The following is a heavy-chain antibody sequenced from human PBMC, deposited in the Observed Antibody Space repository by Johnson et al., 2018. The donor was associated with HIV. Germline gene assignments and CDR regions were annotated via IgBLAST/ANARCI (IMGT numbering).Heavy chain of an antibody. CDR1: GFTFSSYA. CDR3: ARRTVVTPGAFDI. J-gene: IGHJ3*02. D-gene: IGHD4-23*01. CDR2: ISGSGGST. V-gene: IGHV3-23*04. Sequence: VQLVESRGVLVQPGGSLRLSCAASGFTFSSYAMSWVRQAPGKGLEWVSAISGSGGSTYYADSVKGRFTISRDNSKNTLYLQMNSLRAEDTAVYYCARRTVVTPGAFDIWGQGTMVTVSS.